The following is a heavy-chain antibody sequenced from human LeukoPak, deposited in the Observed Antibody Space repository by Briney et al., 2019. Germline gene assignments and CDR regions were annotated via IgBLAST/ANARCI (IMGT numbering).Heavy chain of an antibody. J-gene: IGHJ3*02. CDR3: ARKYYDYVWGSYRTPHAFDI. D-gene: IGHD3-16*02. V-gene: IGHV3-21*04. CDR1: GFTFSSYS. Sequence: PGGSLRLSCAASGFTFSSYSMNWVRQAPGKGLEWVSSISSSSSYIYYADSVKGRFTISRDNAKNSLYLQMNSLRAEDTALYYCARKYYDYVWGSYRTPHAFDIWGQGTMVTVSS. CDR2: ISSSSSYI.